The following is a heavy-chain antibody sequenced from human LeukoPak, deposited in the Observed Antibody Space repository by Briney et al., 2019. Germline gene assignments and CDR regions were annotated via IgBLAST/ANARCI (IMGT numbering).Heavy chain of an antibody. CDR1: GYSFTSYW. CDR2: IYPGDSDT. V-gene: IGHV5-51*01. D-gene: IGHD6-19*01. Sequence: GASLKISCKGSGYSFTSYWIGWVRQMPGRGLAWMGIIYPGDSDTRYSPSFQGQVTITAAKSISTAYLQWSSLKASDTAMYYCARQYAGYSSGWYDYWGQGTLVTVSS. J-gene: IGHJ4*02. CDR3: ARQYAGYSSGWYDY.